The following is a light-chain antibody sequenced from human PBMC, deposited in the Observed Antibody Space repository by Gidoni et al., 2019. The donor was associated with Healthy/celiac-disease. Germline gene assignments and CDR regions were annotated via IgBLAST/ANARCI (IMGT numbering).Light chain of an antibody. J-gene: IGKJ1*01. V-gene: IGKV3-15*01. Sequence: EIVMTQSPATLSVSPGERATLSCRASQSVSSNLAWYQQKPGQAPRLLIYGASTRATGIPARFSGSGSGTEFTLTISSLQSEDFAVYYCQQYNNWPLTFXQGTKVEIK. CDR2: GAS. CDR1: QSVSSN. CDR3: QQYNNWPLT.